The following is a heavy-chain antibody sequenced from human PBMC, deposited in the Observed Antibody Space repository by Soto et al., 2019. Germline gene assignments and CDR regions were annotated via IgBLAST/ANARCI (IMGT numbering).Heavy chain of an antibody. D-gene: IGHD3-10*01. J-gene: IGHJ4*02. Sequence: QVTLKESGPTLAKPTESLTLTCTLSVFSLATHAVVVGWIRQPPGEALEWLALISWTDDDRYSPCLKSRLTTAKTPSKYEVVLTMANLDPVHTATYYCADARLVWVGGYFDYWGQGILVTVSS. CDR2: ISWTDDD. V-gene: IGHV2-5*01. CDR3: ADARLVWVGGYFDY. CDR1: VFSLATHAVV.